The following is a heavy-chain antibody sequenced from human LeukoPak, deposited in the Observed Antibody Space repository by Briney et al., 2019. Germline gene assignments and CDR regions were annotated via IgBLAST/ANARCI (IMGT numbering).Heavy chain of an antibody. CDR1: GFTFSSYW. J-gene: IGHJ4*02. Sequence: GGSLRLSCAASGFTFSSYWVSWVRQAPGKGLEWVANIKQDGSEKYYVDSVQGRFTISRDNAKNSLYLQMNSLRAEDTAVYYCARVFLTWELLCWGQGTLVTVSS. V-gene: IGHV3-7*01. D-gene: IGHD1-26*01. CDR2: IKQDGSEK. CDR3: ARVFLTWELLC.